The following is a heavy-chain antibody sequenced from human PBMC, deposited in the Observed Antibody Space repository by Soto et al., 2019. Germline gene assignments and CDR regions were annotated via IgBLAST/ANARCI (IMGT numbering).Heavy chain of an antibody. CDR2: INSDGSST. D-gene: IGHD2-15*01. V-gene: IGHV3-74*01. Sequence: EVQLVESGGGLVQPGGSLRLSCAASGFTFSSYWRHWVRQAPGKGLVWVSRINSDGSSTSYADSVKGRFTVSRDNAKNSLYLEMNSLRAADTAVYYCVRTSLVVAAATREDYWGQGTMVTVSS. J-gene: IGHJ4*02. CDR1: GFTFSSYW. CDR3: VRTSLVVAAATREDY.